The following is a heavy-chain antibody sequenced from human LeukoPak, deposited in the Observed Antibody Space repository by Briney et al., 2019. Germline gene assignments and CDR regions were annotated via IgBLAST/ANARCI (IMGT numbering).Heavy chain of an antibody. CDR3: ARGRITIFGVVNPHFDY. CDR2: IDNSGST. V-gene: IGHV4-59*01. Sequence: PSETLSLTCTVSRGSISSYYWSWIRQPPGKGLEWIGYIDNSGSTNSNPSLKSRVTMSVDTFNNQFPLKLSSVTAADTAVYYCARGRITIFGVVNPHFDYWGQGTLVTVSS. D-gene: IGHD3-3*01. J-gene: IGHJ4*02. CDR1: RGSISSYY.